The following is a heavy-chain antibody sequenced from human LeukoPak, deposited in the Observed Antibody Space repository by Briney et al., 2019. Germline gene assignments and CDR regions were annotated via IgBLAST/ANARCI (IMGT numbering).Heavy chain of an antibody. J-gene: IGHJ5*02. CDR3: ARESSIVGGT. CDR2: IYYSGST. V-gene: IGHV4-39*02. CDR1: CGSISSSRYY. D-gene: IGHD1-26*01. Sequence: SETLSLTCTVSCGSISSSRYYWRWIRQPPGKGLEWIGSIYYSGSTYYNPSLKSRVTISVDTSKNQFSLKLSSVTAADTAVYYCARESSIVGGTWGQGTLVTVSS.